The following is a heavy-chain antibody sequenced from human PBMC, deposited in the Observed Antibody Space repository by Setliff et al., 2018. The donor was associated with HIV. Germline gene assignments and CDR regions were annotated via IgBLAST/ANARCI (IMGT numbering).Heavy chain of an antibody. J-gene: IGHJ4*02. V-gene: IGHV5-51*01. CDR3: ARARMVRKIYFFDY. CDR1: ELNSPNDW. Sequence: ESLKSSCKASELNSPNDWIAWVRQMSGNGLEWMGIIYPGDSETRYSPSFQGQVTISVDKSTTTAYLQWSSLKASDSAIYYCARARMVRKIYFFDYWGQGTMVTVS. D-gene: IGHD3-10*01. CDR2: IYPGDSET.